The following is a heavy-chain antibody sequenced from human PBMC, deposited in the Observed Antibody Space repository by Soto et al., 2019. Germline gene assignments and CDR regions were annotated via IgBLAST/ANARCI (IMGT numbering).Heavy chain of an antibody. J-gene: IGHJ4*02. CDR1: GGSISSGDYY. D-gene: IGHD4-17*01. CDR3: ARLMVGYGGNSEFFFWPYYFDY. Sequence: PSETLSLTCTVSGGSISSGDYYWSWIRQPPGKGLEWIGYIYYSGSTYYNPSLKSRVTISVDTSKNQFSLKLSSVTAADTAVYYCARLMVGYGGNSEFFFWPYYFDYWGQGTLVTVSS. CDR2: IYYSGST. V-gene: IGHV4-30-4*01.